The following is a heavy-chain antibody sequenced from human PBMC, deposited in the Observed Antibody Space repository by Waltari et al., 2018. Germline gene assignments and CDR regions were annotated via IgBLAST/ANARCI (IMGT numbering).Heavy chain of an antibody. CDR3: ASGRIAVAAGFDS. J-gene: IGHJ4*02. CDR1: GGSFSGYY. Sequence: QVQLQQWGAGLLKPSETLSLTCAVYGGSFSGYYWPWLRQPPGKGLEWIGEINHSGDSNYNPSLKSRFTISVDTSKNQFSLKVTSVTAADAAEYWCASGRIAVAAGFDSWGRGTLVTVSS. CDR2: INHSGDS. V-gene: IGHV4-34*02. D-gene: IGHD6-19*01.